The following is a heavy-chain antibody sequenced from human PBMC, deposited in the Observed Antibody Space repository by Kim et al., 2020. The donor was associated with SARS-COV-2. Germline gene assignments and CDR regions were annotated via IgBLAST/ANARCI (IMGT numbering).Heavy chain of an antibody. J-gene: IGHJ6*02. CDR3: ARYSGQYYYGSGSPLYYYYGMDV. Sequence: GGSLRLSCAASGFTFSSYSMNWVRQAPGKGLEWVSSISSSSSYIDYADSVKGRFTISRDNAKNSLYLQMNSLRAEDTAVYYCARYSGQYYYGSGSPLYYYYGMDVCGQGTTVTVSS. CDR2: ISSSSSYI. D-gene: IGHD3-10*01. CDR1: GFTFSSYS. V-gene: IGHV3-21*01.